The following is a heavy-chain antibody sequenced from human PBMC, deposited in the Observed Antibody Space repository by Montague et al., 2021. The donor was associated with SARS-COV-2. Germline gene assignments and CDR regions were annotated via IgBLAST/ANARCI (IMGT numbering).Heavy chain of an antibody. CDR3: ARDTRSEYFDFLTGYYKGVFFDY. CDR2: INWNGGST. V-gene: IGHV3-20*04. J-gene: IGHJ4*02. CDR1: GFTYGDYA. D-gene: IGHD3/OR15-3a*01. Sequence: SLRLSCVASGFTYGDYALSWFRQVPGKGLEWVSGINWNGGSTGSADSVKGRFTISRDNAKNSLYLQMNSLRAEDTALYYCARDTRSEYFDFLTGYYKGVFFDYWGQGTLVTVSS.